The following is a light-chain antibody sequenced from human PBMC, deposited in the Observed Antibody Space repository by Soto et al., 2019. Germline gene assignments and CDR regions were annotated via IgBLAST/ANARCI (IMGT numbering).Light chain of an antibody. Sequence: DIQMTQSPSTLSASVGDRVTITCRASQSISTWLAWYQQERGKAPKLLIHKASSLQSGVPSSFSVSGSVTDFTLTISSLHPDDFAPYYCQQYNSYSPTSGQGTRVEI. CDR3: QQYNSYSPT. CDR2: KAS. V-gene: IGKV1-5*03. CDR1: QSISTW. J-gene: IGKJ1*01.